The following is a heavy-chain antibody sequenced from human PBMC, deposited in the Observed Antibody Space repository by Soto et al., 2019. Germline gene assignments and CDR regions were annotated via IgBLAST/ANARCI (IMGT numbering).Heavy chain of an antibody. V-gene: IGHV4-30-2*01. D-gene: IGHD3-22*01. J-gene: IGHJ4*02. CDR2: IYRTGST. CDR3: ARTTFYRKGYYHACDYYFFDY. Sequence: SETLSLTCAVSGGSISSGGFSWSWIRPPPGQDLECIGYIYRTGSTHYNPALKSRVTITVNKSNNQFSLWLSSVTAADTAIYYYARTTFYRKGYYHACDYYFFDYWGQGTLVTVSS. CDR1: GGSISSGGFS.